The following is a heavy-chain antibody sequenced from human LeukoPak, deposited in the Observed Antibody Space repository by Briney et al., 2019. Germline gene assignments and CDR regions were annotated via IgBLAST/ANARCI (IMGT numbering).Heavy chain of an antibody. CDR1: GGSISGYY. V-gene: IGHV4-59*08. Sequence: PSETLSLTCTVSGGSISGYYWSWIRQPPGKGLEYMGYIYYSGSTDYNPSLESRITISVDTSKNQFSLKLSSVTAADTAVYYCARHQYYSNFDYWGQGTLVTVSS. CDR2: IYYSGST. D-gene: IGHD4-11*01. J-gene: IGHJ4*02. CDR3: ARHQYYSNFDY.